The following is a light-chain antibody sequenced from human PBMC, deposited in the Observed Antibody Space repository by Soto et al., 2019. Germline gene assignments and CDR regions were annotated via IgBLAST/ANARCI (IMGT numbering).Light chain of an antibody. V-gene: IGKV3-11*01. CDR1: QSVTSY. CDR3: QQRSNWPRT. CDR2: DAS. J-gene: IGKJ1*01. Sequence: EIVLTQSPATLSLSPGERATLSCRASQSVTSYLVWYQQKLGQAPRLLIYDASKRATGIPARFSGSGSGTDFTLTISSLEPEDIAVYYCQQRSNWPRTFGQGTKVEIK.